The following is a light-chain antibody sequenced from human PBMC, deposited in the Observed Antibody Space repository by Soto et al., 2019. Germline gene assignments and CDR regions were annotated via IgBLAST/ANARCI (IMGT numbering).Light chain of an antibody. CDR2: ATS. V-gene: IGKV1-39*01. CDR3: QHSSLSPWT. CDR1: QSTFNY. J-gene: IGKJ1*01. Sequence: DIQMTQSPSSLSASVGDRVTITCRASQSTFNYLNWYQQKPGKAPKLLIFATSNLQSGVPSRFSGSGSGTEFTLTISSLQLEDFATYSCQHSSLSPWTFGQGTKVEIK.